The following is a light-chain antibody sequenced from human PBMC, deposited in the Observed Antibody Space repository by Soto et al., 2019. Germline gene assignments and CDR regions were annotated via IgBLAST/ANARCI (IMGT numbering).Light chain of an antibody. J-gene: IGLJ2*01. CDR3: AAWDDSLNGPV. CDR2: SDN. CDR1: SSNIGSNT. Sequence: QPVLTQPPSASGTPGQRITISCSGSSSNIGSNTVDWYQQLPGTAPKLLIYSDNQRPSGVPDRFSGSKSGTSASLAISGLQSDDEADYYCAAWDDSLNGPVFGGGTKLTVL. V-gene: IGLV1-44*01.